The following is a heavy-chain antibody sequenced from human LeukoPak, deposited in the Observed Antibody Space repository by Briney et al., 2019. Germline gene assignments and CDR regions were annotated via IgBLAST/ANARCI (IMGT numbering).Heavy chain of an antibody. J-gene: IGHJ4*02. CDR1: GFTFSSYA. Sequence: GGSLRLSCAASGFTFSSYAMSWVRQAPGKGLEWVSVISGGGGSTYYADSVKGRFTISRDNSKNTLYLQMNSLRAGDTAVYHCATSTVTTYYFDYWGQGTLVTVSS. V-gene: IGHV3-23*01. D-gene: IGHD4-17*01. CDR3: ATSTVTTYYFDY. CDR2: ISGGGGST.